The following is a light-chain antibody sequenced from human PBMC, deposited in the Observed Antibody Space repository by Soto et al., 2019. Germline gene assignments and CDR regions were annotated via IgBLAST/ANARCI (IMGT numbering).Light chain of an antibody. CDR2: EVT. J-gene: IGLJ7*01. V-gene: IGLV2-14*01. Sequence: QSALTQPASVSGSPGQSITISCTGTNSDIGAYPYVSWYQQHPGTAPKLIIYEVTNRPSGISDRFSGSKSGNTASLTISGLQAEDESDYYCSSFATSGTNVIFGGGTQLTVL. CDR1: NSDIGAYPY. CDR3: SSFATSGTNVI.